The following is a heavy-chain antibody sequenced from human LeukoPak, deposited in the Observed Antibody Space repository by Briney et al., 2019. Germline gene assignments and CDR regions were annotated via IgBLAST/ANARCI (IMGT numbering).Heavy chain of an antibody. CDR1: GGSFSGYY. D-gene: IGHD3-9*01. CDR2: INHSGST. V-gene: IGHV4-34*01. CDR3: AREAYDVLTSDWFDP. J-gene: IGHJ5*02. Sequence: SETLSLTCAGYGGSFSGYYWSWIRHPPGKGLEWIGEINHSGSTNYNPSLKSRVTISVDTSKNQFSLKLSSVTAADTAMYYCAREAYDVLTSDWFDPWGQGTPVTVSS.